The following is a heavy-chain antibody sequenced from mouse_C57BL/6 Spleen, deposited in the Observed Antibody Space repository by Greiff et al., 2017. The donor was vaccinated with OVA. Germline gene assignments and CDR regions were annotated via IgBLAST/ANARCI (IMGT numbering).Heavy chain of an antibody. CDR3: ARKGLFFDV. J-gene: IGHJ1*03. CDR2: INPGSGGT. V-gene: IGHV1-54*01. CDR1: GYAFTNYL. Sequence: LEESGAELVRPGTSVKVSCKASGYAFTNYLIEWVKQRPGQGLEWIGVINPGSGGTNYNEKFKGKATLTADKSSSTAYMQLSSLTSEDSAVYFCARKGLFFDVWGTGTTVTVSS.